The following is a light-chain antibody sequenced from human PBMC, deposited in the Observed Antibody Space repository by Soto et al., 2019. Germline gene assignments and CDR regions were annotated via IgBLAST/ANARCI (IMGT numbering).Light chain of an antibody. J-gene: IGKJ1*01. CDR1: QSISNY. Sequence: DIQLTQSPSSLSASVGDRVTITCRASQSISNYVAWYQQKPGKVPKLLIYAASALQLGVPSRFSGSGSGTDFTLTISSLQPEDVATYYCQKYNGALWTFGQGTKVEIK. CDR3: QKYNGALWT. V-gene: IGKV1-27*01. CDR2: AAS.